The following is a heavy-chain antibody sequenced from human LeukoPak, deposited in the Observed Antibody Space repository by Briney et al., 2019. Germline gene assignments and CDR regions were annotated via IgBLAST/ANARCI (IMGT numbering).Heavy chain of an antibody. CDR1: GFTFSSYS. V-gene: IGHV3-48*01. Sequence: PGGSLRLSCAASGFTFSSYSMNWVRQAPGKGLEWVSYISSSSSTIYYADSVKGRFTISRDNAKNSLYLQMNSLRAEDTAVYYCARTSWSYYDFWVPRYFDYWGQGTLVTVSS. CDR2: ISSSSSTI. J-gene: IGHJ4*02. D-gene: IGHD3-3*01. CDR3: ARTSWSYYDFWVPRYFDY.